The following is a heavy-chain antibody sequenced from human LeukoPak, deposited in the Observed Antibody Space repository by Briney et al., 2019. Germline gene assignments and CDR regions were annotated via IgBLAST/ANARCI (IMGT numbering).Heavy chain of an antibody. Sequence: SETLSLTCTVSGGSISSSSYYWGWIRQPPGKGLEWIGSIYYSGSTYYNPSLKSRVTISIDTSKNQFSLKLSSVTTADTAVYYCARVEEGYGSGRRGNFYYYYMDVWGKGTTVTISS. D-gene: IGHD3-10*01. J-gene: IGHJ6*03. V-gene: IGHV4-39*07. CDR1: GGSISSSSYY. CDR3: ARVEEGYGSGRRGNFYYYYMDV. CDR2: IYYSGST.